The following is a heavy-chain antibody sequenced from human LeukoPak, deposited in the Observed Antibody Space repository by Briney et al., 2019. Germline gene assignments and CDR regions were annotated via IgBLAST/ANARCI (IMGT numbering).Heavy chain of an antibody. CDR2: ISAYNGNT. V-gene: IGHV1-18*01. CDR1: GYTFTSYG. J-gene: IGHJ1*01. Sequence: ASVKVSCKASGYTFTSYGISWVRQAPGQGLEWMGWISAYNGNTNYAQKLQGRVTMTTDTSTSTAYMELRSLRSDDTVVYYCARAGSALGHYGGFLRHWGQGTLVTVSS. CDR3: ARAGSALGHYGGFLRH. D-gene: IGHD4-23*01.